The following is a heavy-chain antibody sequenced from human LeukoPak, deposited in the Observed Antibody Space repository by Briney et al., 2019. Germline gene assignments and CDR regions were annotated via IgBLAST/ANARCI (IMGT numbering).Heavy chain of an antibody. CDR3: ARGGATDFDY. J-gene: IGHJ4*02. Sequence: ASVKVSCKASGYTFTSYYMHWGRQAPGQGLEWMGIINPSGGSTSYAQKFQGRVTMTRDTSTSTVYMELSSLRSESKAVYYCARGGATDFDYWGQGTLVTVSS. V-gene: IGHV1-46*01. D-gene: IGHD1-26*01. CDR2: INPSGGST. CDR1: GYTFTSYY.